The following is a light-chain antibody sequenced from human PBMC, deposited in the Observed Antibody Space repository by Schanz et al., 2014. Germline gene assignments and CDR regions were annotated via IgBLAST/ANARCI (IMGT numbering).Light chain of an antibody. CDR1: SSDVGGYNY. J-gene: IGLJ3*02. Sequence: QSALTQPASVFGSPGQSITISCTGTSSDVGGYNYVSWYQQHPGKAPKLMIYDVSNRPSGVSNRFSGSKSGNTASLTISGLQAEDEADYYCSSYAGRITHIVFGGGTKVTVL. V-gene: IGLV2-14*01. CDR3: SSYAGRITHIV. CDR2: DVS.